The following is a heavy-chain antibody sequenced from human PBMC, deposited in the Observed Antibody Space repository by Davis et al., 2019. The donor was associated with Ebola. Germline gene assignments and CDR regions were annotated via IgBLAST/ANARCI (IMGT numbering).Heavy chain of an antibody. D-gene: IGHD6-13*01. CDR1: GFTFSSYA. J-gene: IGHJ4*02. CDR2: IYSGGST. V-gene: IGHV3-23*05. CDR3: ARAWRQQLVFDY. Sequence: GESLKISCAASGFTFSSYAMSWVRQAPGKGLEWVSAIYSGGSTYYADSVKGRFTISRDNSKNTLYLQMNSLRAEDTAVYYCARAWRQQLVFDYWGQGTLVTVSS.